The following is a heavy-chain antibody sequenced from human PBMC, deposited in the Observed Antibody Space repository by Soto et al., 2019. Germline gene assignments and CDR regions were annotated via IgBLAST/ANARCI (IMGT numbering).Heavy chain of an antibody. CDR1: GGTFSSYA. V-gene: IGHV1-69*06. CDR3: ARDPTVTTVFYYGMDV. Sequence: QVQLVQSGAEVKKPGSSVKVSCKASGGTFSSYAISWVRQAPGQGLEWMGGIIPIFGTANYAQKFQGRVTITADKSTSTAYMELSSLRSEDTAVYYCARDPTVTTVFYYGMDVWGQGTTVTVSS. CDR2: IIPIFGTA. D-gene: IGHD4-17*01. J-gene: IGHJ6*02.